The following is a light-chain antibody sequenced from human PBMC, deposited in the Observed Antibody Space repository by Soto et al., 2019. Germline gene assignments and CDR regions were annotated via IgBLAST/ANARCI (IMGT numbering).Light chain of an antibody. CDR1: ESVRTY. Sequence: ELELTQSRKSVAFCGGVSTTHSSMASESVRTYLAWYQVKPGQPPRLXVYDASRRASGVPASFSGSGSGTDFILTICGLEHEDLALYYGQQRNTWRPITCGQGTQLEIK. V-gene: IGKV3-11*01. CDR2: DAS. CDR3: QQRNTWRPIT. J-gene: IGKJ5*01.